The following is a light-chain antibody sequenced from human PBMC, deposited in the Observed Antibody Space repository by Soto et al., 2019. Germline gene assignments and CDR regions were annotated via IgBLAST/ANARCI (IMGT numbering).Light chain of an antibody. Sequence: EIVLTQSPGTLSLSPGERATLSCRASQTVSNNSLAWYQQKPGQAPRLVIYGASNRATGIPDRFSASGSGTDFTLTISRLEPEDFAVYYCQQYISSPLTFGQGTKVEIK. CDR3: QQYISSPLT. V-gene: IGKV3-20*01. J-gene: IGKJ1*01. CDR2: GAS. CDR1: QTVSNNS.